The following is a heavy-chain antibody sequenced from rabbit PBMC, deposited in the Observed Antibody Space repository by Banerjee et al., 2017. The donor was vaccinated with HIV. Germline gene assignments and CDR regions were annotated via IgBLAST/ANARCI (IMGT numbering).Heavy chain of an antibody. CDR3: ARSMIVASYFTL. Sequence: QEHLEESGGGLVKPGGSLTLTCTASGFSFSSSYYMCWVRQAPGKGLELIACIGTSSGSTYYAIWAKGRFTISKTSSTTVTLQMTSLTAADTATYFCARSMIVASYFTLWGPGTLVTVS. J-gene: IGHJ4*01. D-gene: IGHD4-1*01. CDR2: IGTSSGST. CDR1: GFSFSSSYY. V-gene: IGHV1S45*01.